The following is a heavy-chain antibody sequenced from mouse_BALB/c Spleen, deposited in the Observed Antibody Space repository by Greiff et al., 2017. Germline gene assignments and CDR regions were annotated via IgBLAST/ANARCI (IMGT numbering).Heavy chain of an antibody. J-gene: IGHJ2*01. Sequence: QVTLKVSGPGIFQPSQTLRLTRPFSGFPLSSFGMGVSWIRPPSGKGLEWLAHIYWDDDKRYNPSMKSRLTISKDTSRNQVFLKITSVYTADTAQYDCARGDEGIAYWGQGTTLTVSS. V-gene: IGHV8-12*01. CDR3: ARGDEGIAY. CDR1: GFPLSSFGMG. CDR2: IYWDDDK.